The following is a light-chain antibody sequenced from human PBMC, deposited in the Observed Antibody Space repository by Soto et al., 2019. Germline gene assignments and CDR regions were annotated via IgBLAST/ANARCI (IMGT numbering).Light chain of an antibody. CDR3: TSYSSSNTLV. J-gene: IGLJ1*01. Sequence: QSALTQPASVSGSPGQSITISCSGTSEDVGGYTYVSWYQHHPGKAPKLMIYEVSNRPSGLSNRFSGSKSGNTASLTISGLQTEDEADYYCTSYSSSNTLVFGTGTKVNVL. V-gene: IGLV2-14*01. CDR1: SEDVGGYTY. CDR2: EVS.